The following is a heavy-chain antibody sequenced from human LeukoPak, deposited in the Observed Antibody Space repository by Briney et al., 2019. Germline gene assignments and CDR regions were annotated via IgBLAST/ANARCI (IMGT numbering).Heavy chain of an antibody. J-gene: IGHJ4*02. Sequence: PGGSLRLSCAASGFTFSGHWMSWVRQARGKGVEWVANINQGGSDKYYVDSVKGRFTISRDNANNLLYLQMNSLRGEDTAVYYCTRDRSRAEDDWGQGTLVTVSS. D-gene: IGHD1-14*01. CDR3: TRDRSRAEDD. V-gene: IGHV3-7*01. CDR2: INQGGSDK. CDR1: GFTFSGHW.